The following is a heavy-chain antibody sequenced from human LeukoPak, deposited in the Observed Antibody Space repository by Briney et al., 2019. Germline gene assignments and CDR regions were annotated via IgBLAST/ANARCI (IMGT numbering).Heavy chain of an antibody. CDR2: IKQDESEK. J-gene: IGHJ5*02. D-gene: IGHD6-13*01. V-gene: IGHV3-7*01. CDR3: ARIPYSSNWYWFDP. CDR1: GFTFNSYW. Sequence: QAGGSLRLSCAASGFTFNSYWMSWVRQAPGKGLEWVANIKQDESEKYYVDSVKGRFTISRDNAKNSLYLQMNSPRAEDTAVYYCARIPYSSNWYWFDPWGQGTLVTVSS.